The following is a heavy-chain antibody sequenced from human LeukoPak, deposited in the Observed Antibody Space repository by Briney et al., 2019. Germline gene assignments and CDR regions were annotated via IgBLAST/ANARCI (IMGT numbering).Heavy chain of an antibody. CDR1: GGSISSYY. CDR2: IYTSGST. D-gene: IGHD3-3*01. CDR3: ARGGPVTIFGVVNGAFDI. J-gene: IGHJ3*02. V-gene: IGHV4-4*07. Sequence: PSETLSLTCTVSGGSISSYYWSWIRQPAGKGLEWIGRIYTSGSTNYNPSLKSRVTMSVDTSKNQFSLKLSSVTAADTAVYYCARGGPVTIFGVVNGAFDIWGQGTMVTVSS.